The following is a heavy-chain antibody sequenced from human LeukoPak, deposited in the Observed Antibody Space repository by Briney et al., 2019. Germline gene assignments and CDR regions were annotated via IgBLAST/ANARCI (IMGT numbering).Heavy chain of an antibody. D-gene: IGHD4-17*01. V-gene: IGHV4-34*01. CDR2: INHSGST. J-gene: IGHJ4*02. CDR1: GGSFSGYY. Sequence: PSETLSLTCAVYGGSFSGYYWSWIRQPPGKGLEWIGEINHSGSTNYNPSLKSRVTISVDTSKNQFSLKLSSVTAADTTVHYCAASRYDYGDYVPLVYWGQGPLVTVSS. CDR3: AASRYDYGDYVPLVY.